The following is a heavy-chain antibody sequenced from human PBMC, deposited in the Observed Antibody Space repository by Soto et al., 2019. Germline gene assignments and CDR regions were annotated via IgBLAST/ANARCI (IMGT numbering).Heavy chain of an antibody. Sequence: TSETLSLTCAVYGGSFSCYYWSWIRQPPGKGLEWIGEIKHSGSTNYNPSLKSRVTISVDTSKNQFSLKLSSVTAADTAVYYCARXKLSDYVWGSYRYHFDYWGQGTVVTVSS. CDR3: ARXKLSDYVWGSYRYHFDY. CDR1: GGSFSCYY. CDR2: IKHSGST. J-gene: IGHJ4*02. V-gene: IGHV4-34*01. D-gene: IGHD3-16*02.